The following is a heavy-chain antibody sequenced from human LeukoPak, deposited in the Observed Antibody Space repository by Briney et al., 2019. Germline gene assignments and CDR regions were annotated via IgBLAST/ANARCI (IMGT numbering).Heavy chain of an antibody. D-gene: IGHD1-20*01. V-gene: IGHV3-11*01. J-gene: IGHJ4*02. Sequence: GGSLRLSCAASGFTFSDFYMSWIRQAPGKGLEWVSYISSSGSTIYYADSVKGRFTISRDNAKNSLYLQLNSLRAEDTAVYYCARRRYNWNAIDYWGQGTLVTVSS. CDR3: ARRRYNWNAIDY. CDR2: ISSSGSTI. CDR1: GFTFSDFY.